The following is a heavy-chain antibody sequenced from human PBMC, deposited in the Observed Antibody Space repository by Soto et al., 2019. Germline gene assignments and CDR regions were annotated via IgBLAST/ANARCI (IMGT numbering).Heavy chain of an antibody. CDR2: ISGSGGST. CDR3: AKSEWELLNWFDP. V-gene: IGHV3-23*01. CDR1: GFTFNNYA. J-gene: IGHJ5*02. D-gene: IGHD1-26*01. Sequence: GCCLRLSCAASGFTFNNYAMNWVRQAPGKGLEWVSTISGSGGSTYYADSVKGRFTISRDNSKNTLYLQMNSLRAEDTAVYYCAKSEWELLNWFDPWGQGTLVTVSS.